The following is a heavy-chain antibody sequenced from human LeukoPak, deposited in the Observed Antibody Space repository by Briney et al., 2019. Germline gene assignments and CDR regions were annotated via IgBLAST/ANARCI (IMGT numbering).Heavy chain of an antibody. CDR3: VRGYSFGPYGMDV. Sequence: GGSLRLSCPASGFPFSSYAMHCVRQAPRNGLQYVSAISDIGGSTYYADSLNGGFTISRDNSKNTLYLQMRSLRAEDTAVYFCVRGYSFGPYGMDVWGQGTTVTVSS. CDR2: ISDIGGST. CDR1: GFPFSSYA. J-gene: IGHJ6*02. D-gene: IGHD2-15*01. V-gene: IGHV3-64D*06.